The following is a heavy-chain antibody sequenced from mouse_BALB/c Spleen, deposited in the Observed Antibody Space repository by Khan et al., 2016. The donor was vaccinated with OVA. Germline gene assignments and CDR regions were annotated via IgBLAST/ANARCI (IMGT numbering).Heavy chain of an antibody. V-gene: IGHV1-63*01. Sequence: QIQLVQSGAELVRPGTSVKISCKASGYGFTNYWLGWIKQRPGHGLEWIGDIYPGSGNTYYNENFKVKATLTADKSSRSTYLQLSDLTSADSAGSFCARSGGKYGLFTFWGQVTLVTVSA. CDR3: ARSGGKYGLFTF. CDR1: GYGFTNYW. J-gene: IGHJ3*01. CDR2: IYPGSGNT. D-gene: IGHD2-1*01.